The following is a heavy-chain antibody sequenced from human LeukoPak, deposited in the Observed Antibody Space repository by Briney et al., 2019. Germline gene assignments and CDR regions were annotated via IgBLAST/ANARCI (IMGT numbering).Heavy chain of an antibody. CDR1: GGSFSGYY. V-gene: IGHV4-34*01. CDR3: ARSSPFDYGGNPHAFDI. J-gene: IGHJ3*02. CDR2: INHSGST. Sequence: SETLSLTCAVYGGSFSGYYWSWIRQPPGKGLEWIGEINHSGSTNYNPSLKSRVTISVDTSKNQFSLKLSSVTAADTAVYYCARSSPFDYGGNPHAFDIWGQGTMVTVSS. D-gene: IGHD4-23*01.